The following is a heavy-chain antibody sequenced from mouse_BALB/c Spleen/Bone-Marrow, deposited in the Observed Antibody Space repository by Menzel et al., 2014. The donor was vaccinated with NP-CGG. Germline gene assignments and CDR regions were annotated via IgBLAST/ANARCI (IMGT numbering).Heavy chain of an antibody. J-gene: IGHJ3*01. CDR2: INPSTGYT. V-gene: IGHV1-7*01. Sequence: VQLQQSGAELAKPGASVKMSCKASGYTFTSYWMHWVKQRPGQGLEWIGYINPSTGYTEYNQKFKGKATLTADKSSSTAYMQLSSLTSEDSAVYDCAREGDYDGFAYWGQGTLVTVSA. D-gene: IGHD2-4*01. CDR1: GYTFTSYW. CDR3: AREGDYDGFAY.